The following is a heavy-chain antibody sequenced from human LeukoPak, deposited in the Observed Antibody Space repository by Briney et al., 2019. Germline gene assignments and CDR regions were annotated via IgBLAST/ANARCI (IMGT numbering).Heavy chain of an antibody. J-gene: IGHJ4*02. D-gene: IGHD5-24*01. Sequence: PSETLSLTCTVSGGSISNYYWSWIRQPPGKGLEWIGYIYYSGSTYYNPSLKSRVTISVDTSKNQFSLKLSSVTAADTAVYYCARHRRKVATITTFDYWGQGTLVTVSS. V-gene: IGHV4-59*08. CDR1: GGSISNYY. CDR3: ARHRRKVATITTFDY. CDR2: IYYSGST.